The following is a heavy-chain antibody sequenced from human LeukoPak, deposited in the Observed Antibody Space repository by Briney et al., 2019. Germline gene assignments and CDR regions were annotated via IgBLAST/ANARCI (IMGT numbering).Heavy chain of an antibody. Sequence: SVKVSCKASGFTFASSAVQWVRQARGQGLEWIGWIVVGSGNTNYAQKFQERVTINRDMSTSTAYMELSSLRSEDTAVYYCATDDVTTGTKTALGYWGQGTLVTVSS. J-gene: IGHJ4*02. CDR2: IVVGSGNT. V-gene: IGHV1-58*01. CDR1: GFTFASSA. CDR3: ATDDVTTGTKTALGY. D-gene: IGHD1-1*01.